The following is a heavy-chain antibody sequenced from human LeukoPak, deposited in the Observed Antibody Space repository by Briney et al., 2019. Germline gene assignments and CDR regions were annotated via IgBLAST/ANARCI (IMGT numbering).Heavy chain of an antibody. V-gene: IGHV1-18*01. CDR2: ISAYNGNT. D-gene: IGHD6-13*01. J-gene: IGHJ6*03. CDR1: GYTFTSYG. Sequence: GASVKVSCKASGYTFTSYGISWVRQAPRQGLEWMGWISAYNGNTNNAQQHQGRVTVTTDTSTSTAYMELRSLRSDDTAGYYCAGARIAAGGSYYYSMDVWGKGTTVTVSS. CDR3: AGARIAAGGSYYYSMDV.